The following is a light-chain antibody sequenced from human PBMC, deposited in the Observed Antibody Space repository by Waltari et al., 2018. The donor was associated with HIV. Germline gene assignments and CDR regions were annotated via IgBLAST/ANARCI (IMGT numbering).Light chain of an antibody. CDR3: CSYAGSYTWV. Sequence: QSALPQPPSVSGSPGQSVTISCTGTTSDVGAYNFVSWYQQHPGKAPKVLIYDVSKRPSGVPDRFSGSKSGNTASLTISGLQAEDEADYYCCSYAGSYTWVFGGGTKLTVL. J-gene: IGLJ3*02. V-gene: IGLV2-11*01. CDR2: DVS. CDR1: TSDVGAYNF.